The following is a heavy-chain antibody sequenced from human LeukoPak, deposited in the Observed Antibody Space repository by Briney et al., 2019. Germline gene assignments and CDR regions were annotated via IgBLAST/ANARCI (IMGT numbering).Heavy chain of an antibody. V-gene: IGHV5-51*01. D-gene: IGHD6-6*01. CDR2: IYPADSDV. CDR3: TRRAPGITAGREIDY. J-gene: IGHJ4*02. CDR1: GYSFTTYW. Sequence: GESLKISCKGTGYSFTTYWIGWVRQMPGKGLEWMGIIYPADSDVKYSPSFQGQVTISADKSISTAYLQWSSLKASDTAMYYCTRRAPGITAGREIDYWGQGTLVTVSS.